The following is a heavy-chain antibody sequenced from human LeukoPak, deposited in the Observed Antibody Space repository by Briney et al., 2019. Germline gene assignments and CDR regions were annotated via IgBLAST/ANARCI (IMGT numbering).Heavy chain of an antibody. J-gene: IGHJ4*02. CDR1: GFTFSSYW. CDR3: AGLRYYDFWSGYY. Sequence: GGSLRLSCAASGFTFSSYWMSWVRQAPGKGLEWVANIKQDGSEKYYVDSVKGRFTISRDNAKNSLYLQMNSLRAEDTAVYYCAGLRYYDFWSGYYWGQGTLVTVFS. V-gene: IGHV3-7*01. D-gene: IGHD3-3*01. CDR2: IKQDGSEK.